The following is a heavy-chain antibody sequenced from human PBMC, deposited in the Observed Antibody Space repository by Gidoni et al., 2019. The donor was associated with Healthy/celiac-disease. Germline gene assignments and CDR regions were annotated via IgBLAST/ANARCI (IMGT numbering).Heavy chain of an antibody. V-gene: IGHV5-51*01. Sequence: EVQLVQSGAEVKKPGESLKISCKGSGYSFTSYWIGWVRQMPGKGLEWMGIIYPGDSDTRYSPAFQGQVTISADKSISTAYLQWSSLKASDTAMYYCATCVNYYDSSGYLHDAFDIWGQGTMVTVSS. CDR3: ATCVNYYDSSGYLHDAFDI. CDR2: IYPGDSDT. D-gene: IGHD3-22*01. J-gene: IGHJ3*02. CDR1: GYSFTSYW.